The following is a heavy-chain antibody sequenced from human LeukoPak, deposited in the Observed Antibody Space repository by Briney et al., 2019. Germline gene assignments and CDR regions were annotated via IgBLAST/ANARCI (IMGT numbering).Heavy chain of an antibody. D-gene: IGHD2-8*01. CDR3: ARYHCPTDICDGFDY. V-gene: IGHV4-59*01. Sequence: SETLSLTCTVSGASISGYYWSWIRQPPGKGLEWIGYMHSTGSTNQNPSLKSRVTMSVNASKNQFSLKLTSVTAADTAVYYCARYHCPTDICDGFDYWGLGTLVTVST. J-gene: IGHJ4*02. CDR2: MHSTGST. CDR1: GASISGYY.